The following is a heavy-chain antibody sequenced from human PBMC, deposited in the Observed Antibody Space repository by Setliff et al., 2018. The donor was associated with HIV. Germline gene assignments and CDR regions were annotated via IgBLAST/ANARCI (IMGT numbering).Heavy chain of an antibody. CDR3: ASLWGSSWDAYYYYGMDV. V-gene: IGHV4-34*01. J-gene: IGHJ6*02. CDR1: GGSFSGYY. D-gene: IGHD6-13*01. Sequence: SETLSLTCAVYGGSFSGYYWSWIRQPPGKGLEWIGEINHSGSTNYNPSLKSRFTISVDTSKNQFSLKLSSVTAADTAVYYCASLWGSSWDAYYYYGMDVWGQGTTVTVSS. CDR2: INHSGST.